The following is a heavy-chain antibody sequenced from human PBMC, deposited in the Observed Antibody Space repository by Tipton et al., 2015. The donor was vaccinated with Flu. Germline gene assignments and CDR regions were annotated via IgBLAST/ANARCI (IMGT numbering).Heavy chain of an antibody. Sequence: AASGFTFSSYAMHWVRQAPGKGLEWVAVISYDGSNKYYADSVKGRFTISRDNSKNTLYLQMNSLRAEDTAVYYCARDRIRYYYYGMDVWGQGTTVTVSS. D-gene: IGHD2/OR15-2a*01. CDR2: ISYDGSNK. J-gene: IGHJ6*02. CDR1: GFTFSSYA. V-gene: IGHV3-30-3*01. CDR3: ARDRIRYYYYGMDV.